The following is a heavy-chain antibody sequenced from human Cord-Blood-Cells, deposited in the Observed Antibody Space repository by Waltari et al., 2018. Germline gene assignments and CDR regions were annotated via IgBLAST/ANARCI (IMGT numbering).Heavy chain of an antibody. CDR3: ARDYRASEKDSNYYYYYGMDV. Sequence: YGMHWVRQAPGKGLEWVAVIWYDGSNKYYADSVKGRFTISRDNSKNTLYLQMNSLRAEDTAVYYCARDYRASEKDSNYYYYYGMDVWGQGTTVTVSS. CDR1: YG. J-gene: IGHJ6*02. D-gene: IGHD4-4*01. V-gene: IGHV3-33*01. CDR2: IWYDGSNK.